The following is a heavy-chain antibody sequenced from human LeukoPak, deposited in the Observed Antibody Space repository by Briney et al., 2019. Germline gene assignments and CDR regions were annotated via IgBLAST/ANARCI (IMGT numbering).Heavy chain of an antibody. CDR1: GGSFSGYY. CDR2: INHSGST. D-gene: IGHD2-15*01. V-gene: IGHV4-34*01. CDR3: ARGQSHRYCSGGSCYWWLDP. Sequence: SETLSLTCAVYGGSFSGYYWSWIRQPPGKGLEWIGEINHSGSTNYNPSLKSRVTISVDTSKNQFSLKLSSVTAADTAVYYCARGQSHRYCSGGSCYWWLDPWGQGTLVTVSS. J-gene: IGHJ5*02.